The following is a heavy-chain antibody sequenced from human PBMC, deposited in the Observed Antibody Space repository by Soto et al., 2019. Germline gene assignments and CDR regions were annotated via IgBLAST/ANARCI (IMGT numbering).Heavy chain of an antibody. Sequence: QITLKESGPTLVKPTQTLTLTCTFSGFSLSTSGAGVGWIRQPPGKALEWLAVIYWNDDKRYSPSLKSRVTIAKDTSKNEVVLTVTSMDPMDTATYYCTHFSGYEQFEYWGQGTLITVSS. CDR1: GFSLSTSGAG. CDR3: THFSGYEQFEY. D-gene: IGHD5-12*01. J-gene: IGHJ4*02. CDR2: IYWNDDK. V-gene: IGHV2-5*01.